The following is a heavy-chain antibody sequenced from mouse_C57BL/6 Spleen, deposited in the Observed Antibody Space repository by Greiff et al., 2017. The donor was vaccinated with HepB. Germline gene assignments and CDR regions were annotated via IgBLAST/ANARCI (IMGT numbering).Heavy chain of an antibody. D-gene: IGHD3-2*02. CDR1: GFTFSDYG. V-gene: IGHV5-17*01. CDR3: ARPSDSSGFYFDY. Sequence: DVKLVESGGGLVKPGGSLKLSCAASGFTFSDYGMHWVRQAPEKGLEWVAYISSGSSTIYYADTVKGRFTISRDNAKNTLFLQMTSLRSEDTAMYYCARPSDSSGFYFDYWGQGTTLTVSS. J-gene: IGHJ2*01. CDR2: ISSGSSTI.